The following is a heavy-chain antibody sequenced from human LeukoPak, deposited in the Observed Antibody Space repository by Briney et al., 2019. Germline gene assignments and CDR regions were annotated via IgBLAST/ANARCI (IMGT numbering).Heavy chain of an antibody. Sequence: SGPTLVNPTQTLTLTCTFSGFSLSTTGVGVGWIRQPPGKALEWLALINWDDQKVYSPSLQSRLSITKDTSKNQVVLTMTNVDPVDTATYYCAHRRDSSGYQYRYWFAPWGQGTLVTVSS. CDR1: GFSLSTTGVG. CDR2: INWDDQK. D-gene: IGHD3-22*01. CDR3: AHRRDSSGYQYRYWFAP. V-gene: IGHV2-5*02. J-gene: IGHJ5*02.